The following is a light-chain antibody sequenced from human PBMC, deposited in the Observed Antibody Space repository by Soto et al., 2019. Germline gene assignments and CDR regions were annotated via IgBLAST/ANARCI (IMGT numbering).Light chain of an antibody. CDR3: QSYDSSTVV. V-gene: IGLV6-57*01. Sequence: NFMLTQPHSASESPGKTVTISCTRSSGSIASNYVQWYQQRPGSSPTTVIYEDNQRPSAVPDRFSGSIDSSSNSASLTISGLKTEDEADYYCQSYDSSTVVFGGGTQLTVL. CDR2: EDN. J-gene: IGLJ2*01. CDR1: SGSIASNY.